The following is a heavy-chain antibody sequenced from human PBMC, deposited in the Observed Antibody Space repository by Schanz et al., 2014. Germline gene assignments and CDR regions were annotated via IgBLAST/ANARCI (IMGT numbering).Heavy chain of an antibody. CDR1: GIDFSSYS. CDR2: ITDSGGST. Sequence: EVQLVESGGGLVKPGGSLRLSCAASGIDFSSYSMNWVRQAPGKGLEWVSAITDSGGSTYYADSVKGRFTISRDNSKNXXYLQMNSLXXEXXXXXYCAKVGPYSGSLGAFDIWGQGTMVTVSS. V-gene: IGHV3-23*04. J-gene: IGHJ3*02. CDR3: AKVGPYSGSLGAFDI. D-gene: IGHD1-26*01.